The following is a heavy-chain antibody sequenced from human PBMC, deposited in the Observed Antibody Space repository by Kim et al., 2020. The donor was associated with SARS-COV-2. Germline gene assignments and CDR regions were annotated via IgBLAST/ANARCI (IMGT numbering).Heavy chain of an antibody. Sequence: GGSLRLSCAASGFTFSAYWMRWVRQAPGKGLEWVANIKQDGSETHYVDSVKGRLTISRDNAKKLLYLQMNSLRAEDTAVYYCARDADYDFWSGYYPPDYWGQGILVTVSS. CDR2: IKQDGSET. D-gene: IGHD3-3*01. CDR1: GFTFSAYW. V-gene: IGHV3-7*01. J-gene: IGHJ4*02. CDR3: ARDADYDFWSGYYPPDY.